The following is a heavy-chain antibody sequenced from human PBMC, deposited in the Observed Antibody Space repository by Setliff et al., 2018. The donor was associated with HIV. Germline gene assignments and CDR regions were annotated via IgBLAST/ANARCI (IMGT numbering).Heavy chain of an antibody. J-gene: IGHJ4*02. Sequence: SETLSLTCTVSGGSFIGSSFQSTWIRQTPGKGLEWIADIAYSGTTMYTNYKTSLESRVIISEDTSRDQFFLKLTSVTADDTGIYYCARGPPFAYWGQGLLVTVSS. CDR3: ARGPPFAY. CDR1: GGSFIGSSFQ. CDR2: IAYSGTTMYT. V-gene: IGHV4-61*01.